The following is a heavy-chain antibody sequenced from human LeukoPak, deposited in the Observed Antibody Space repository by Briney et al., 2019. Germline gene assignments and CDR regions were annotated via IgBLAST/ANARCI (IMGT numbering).Heavy chain of an antibody. Sequence: PGRSLRLSCAGSGFTFGGYGMHWFRQTPGKGLEWVAVIAYDGSRAFYADSVKGRFTISRHNSKNTMSVSTDDLRAEYTDVCLCTRYNNDHFDYWGQGTLVTVSS. CDR1: GFTFGGYG. CDR3: TRYNNDHFDY. D-gene: IGHD1-14*01. J-gene: IGHJ4*02. V-gene: IGHV3-33*01. CDR2: IAYDGSRA.